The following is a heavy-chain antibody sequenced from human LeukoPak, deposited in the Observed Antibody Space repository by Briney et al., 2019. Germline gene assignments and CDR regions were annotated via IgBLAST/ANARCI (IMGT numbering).Heavy chain of an antibody. J-gene: IGHJ4*02. D-gene: IGHD2-15*01. Sequence: GGSLILSCAASGFTFSTFGFHWVRQAPGKGLEWVALISDDGRITYYADSVRGRFTVSRDDYQNTLYLQMNSLRVDDAGVYYCVTEERDVVVFDYWGQGTLVAVSA. V-gene: IGHV3-30*04. CDR1: GFTFSTFG. CDR2: ISDDGRIT. CDR3: VTEERDVVVFDY.